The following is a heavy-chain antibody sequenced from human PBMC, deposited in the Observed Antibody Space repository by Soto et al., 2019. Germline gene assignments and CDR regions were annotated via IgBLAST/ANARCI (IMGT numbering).Heavy chain of an antibody. CDR3: AREGNYYDRRKYTIELAFDI. CDR1: GFTFSDYY. V-gene: IGHV3-11*01. Sequence: QVQLVESGGGLVKPGGSLSLSCAASGFTFSDYYMIWIRQAPGKGLEWISDITSSGGAIYYADSVKGRFTISRDNAKNSRYLQMNSLGAEDTAVYYCAREGNYYDRRKYTIELAFDIWGQGPMVTVSS. D-gene: IGHD3-22*01. J-gene: IGHJ3*02. CDR2: ITSSGGAI.